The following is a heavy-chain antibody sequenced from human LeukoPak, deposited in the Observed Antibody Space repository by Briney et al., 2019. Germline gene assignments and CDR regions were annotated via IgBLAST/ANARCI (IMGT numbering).Heavy chain of an antibody. CDR3: ARELSNWFDP. Sequence: SETLSLTCTVSGGSISSSSYYWGWIRQPPGKGLEWIGSIYYSGSTYYNPSLKSRVTISVDTSKNQFSLKLSSVTAADTAVYYCARELSNWFDPWGQGTLVTVSS. J-gene: IGHJ5*02. V-gene: IGHV4-39*07. D-gene: IGHD2/OR15-2a*01. CDR1: GGSISSSSYY. CDR2: IYYSGST.